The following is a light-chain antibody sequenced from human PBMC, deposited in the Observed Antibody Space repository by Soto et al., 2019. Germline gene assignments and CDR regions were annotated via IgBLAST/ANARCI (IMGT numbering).Light chain of an antibody. Sequence: DIVMTQSPATLSVSPGERATLSCRASQSVSSNLAWYQQAPGQAPRLLIYSASTRATGIPARFSGSGSGTEFTLTISSLQSEDFAVYYCQHYNNWPPWTFGQGTKVEIK. CDR1: QSVSSN. J-gene: IGKJ1*01. V-gene: IGKV3-15*01. CDR3: QHYNNWPPWT. CDR2: SAS.